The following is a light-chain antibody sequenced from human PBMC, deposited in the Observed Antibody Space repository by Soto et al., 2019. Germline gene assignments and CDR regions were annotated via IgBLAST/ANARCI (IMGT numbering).Light chain of an antibody. V-gene: IGKV3-15*01. Sequence: EIVMTQSPGTLYVSPGERASLSCRASLSVSSNLAWYQQKPGQAPRLLIYGASTRATGIPARFSGSGSGTDFTLTISSLQSEDFAVYYCQQYIHWPPITFGQGTKLQIK. J-gene: IGKJ2*01. CDR1: LSVSSN. CDR3: QQYIHWPPIT. CDR2: GAS.